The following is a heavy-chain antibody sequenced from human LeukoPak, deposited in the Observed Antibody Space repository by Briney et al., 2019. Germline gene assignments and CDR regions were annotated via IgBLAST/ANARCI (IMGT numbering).Heavy chain of an antibody. V-gene: IGHV3-33*01. D-gene: IGHD1-14*01. CDR2: IAYDGSRA. J-gene: IGHJ4*02. Sequence: GGSLRLSCAGSGFTFGGYGMHWFRQTPGKGLEWVAVIAYDGSRAFYADSVKGRFTISRDNSKNTVSVQMDDLKAEDTAVYYCTRYNNDHFDYWGQGTLVTVSS. CDR3: TRYNNDHFDY. CDR1: GFTFGGYG.